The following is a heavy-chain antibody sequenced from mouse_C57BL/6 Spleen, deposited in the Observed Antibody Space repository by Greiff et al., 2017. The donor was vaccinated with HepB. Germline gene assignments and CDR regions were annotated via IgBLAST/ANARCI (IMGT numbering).Heavy chain of an antibody. CDR1: GFSLTSYG. D-gene: IGHD2-4*01. V-gene: IGHV2-2*01. CDR2: IWSGGST. J-gene: IGHJ3*01. Sequence: QVQLKESGPGLVQPSQSLSITCTVSGFSLTSYGVHWVRQSPGKGLEWLGVIWSGGSTDYNAAFISRLSISKDNSKSQVFFKMNSLQADDTAIYYCATPDYDEGWFAYWGQGTLVTVSA. CDR3: ATPDYDEGWFAY.